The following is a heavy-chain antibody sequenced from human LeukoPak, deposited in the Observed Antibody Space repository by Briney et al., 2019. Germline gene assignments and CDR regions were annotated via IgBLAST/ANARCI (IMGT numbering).Heavy chain of an antibody. CDR1: GFTFSSYT. CDR2: ISYDGSNK. Sequence: GGSLRLSCAASGFTFSSYTMHWVRQAPGKGLEWVAVISYDGSNKYYADSVKGRFTISRDNSKNTLYLQMNSLRAEDTAVYYCARDPSRSSYAFDSWGQGTMVTVSS. V-gene: IGHV3-30-3*01. D-gene: IGHD5-24*01. CDR3: ARDPSRSSYAFDS. J-gene: IGHJ3*02.